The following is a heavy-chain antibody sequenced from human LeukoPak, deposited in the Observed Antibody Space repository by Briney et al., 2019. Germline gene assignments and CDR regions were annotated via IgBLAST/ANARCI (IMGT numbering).Heavy chain of an antibody. V-gene: IGHV1-2*02. CDR1: GGTFSSYA. CDR3: ARDVSYGLGEIDY. D-gene: IGHD5-18*01. Sequence: ASVKVSCKASGGTFSSYAISWVRQAPGQGLEWMGWINPNSGGTNYAQKFQGRVTMTRDTSISTAYMELSRLRSDDTAVYYCARDVSYGLGEIDYWGQGTLVTVSS. CDR2: INPNSGGT. J-gene: IGHJ4*02.